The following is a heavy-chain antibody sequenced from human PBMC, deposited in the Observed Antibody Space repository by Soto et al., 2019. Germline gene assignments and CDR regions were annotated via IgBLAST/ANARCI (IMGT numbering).Heavy chain of an antibody. D-gene: IGHD2-15*01. J-gene: IGHJ4*01. CDR3: ARVHVMVVAGSTFDY. CDR2: MYHGGNT. Sequence: SETLSLTCTVSGYSISSGSYWGWIRQPPGKGPEWIASMYHGGNTFYNPSLKSRVAISIDTSNNQFSLRLRSVTAADTAVYYCARVHVMVVAGSTFDYWGHGIMVTVSS. CDR1: GYSISSGSY. V-gene: IGHV4-38-2*02.